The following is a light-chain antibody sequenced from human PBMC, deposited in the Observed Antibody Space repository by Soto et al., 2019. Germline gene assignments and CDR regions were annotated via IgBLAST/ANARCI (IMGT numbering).Light chain of an antibody. CDR3: QQYSDWPPLFT. V-gene: IGKV3-15*01. Sequence: MVMTQSPATLSVSPGERATLSCRASQSISYNLAWYQQKPGQAPRLLIYGASTRATGIPARFSGSGSGTEFTLTISSLQSEDFAVYYCQQYSDWPPLFTFGPGTTVDIK. CDR2: GAS. J-gene: IGKJ3*01. CDR1: QSISYN.